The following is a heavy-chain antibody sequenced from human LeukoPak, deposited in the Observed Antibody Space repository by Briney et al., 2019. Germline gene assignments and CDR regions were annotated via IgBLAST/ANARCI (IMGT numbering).Heavy chain of an antibody. CDR2: IYTSGST. V-gene: IGHV4-4*07. Sequence: PSETLSLTCTVSGGSISSYYWSWIRQPAGKGLEWIGRIYTSGSTNYNPSLKSRVTMSVDTSKNQFSLKLSSVTVADTAVYYCARDRVDTAMVCLDYWGQGTLVTVSS. CDR3: ARDRVDTAMVCLDY. CDR1: GGSISSYY. J-gene: IGHJ4*02. D-gene: IGHD5-18*01.